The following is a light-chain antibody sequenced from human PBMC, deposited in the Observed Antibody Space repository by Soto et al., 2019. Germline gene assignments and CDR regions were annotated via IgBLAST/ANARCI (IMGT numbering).Light chain of an antibody. CDR1: SSDVGGYNY. CDR2: DVS. Sequence: QSALTQPASVSGSPGQSITISCTGTSSDVGGYNYVSWYQQHPGKAPKLMIYDVSNRPSGVSNRFSGSKSGNTASLTISGLQAEYEDDYYCSSYTSSSTLVFGTGTKVTVL. J-gene: IGLJ1*01. CDR3: SSYTSSSTLV. V-gene: IGLV2-14*01.